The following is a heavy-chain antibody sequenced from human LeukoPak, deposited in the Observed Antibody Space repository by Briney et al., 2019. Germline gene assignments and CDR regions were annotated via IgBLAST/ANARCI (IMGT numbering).Heavy chain of an antibody. Sequence: GRSLRLSRAASGFTVSSNYMSWVRQAPGKGLEWVSLIYSGGSPYYADCAQGRFTIPRDNSKNTVYLQMNSLGAEDTAVYYCARGHYGSGIHQGAFDIWGQGTIVTVSS. D-gene: IGHD3-10*01. J-gene: IGHJ3*02. CDR2: IYSGGSP. CDR3: ARGHYGSGIHQGAFDI. V-gene: IGHV3-53*01. CDR1: GFTVSSNY.